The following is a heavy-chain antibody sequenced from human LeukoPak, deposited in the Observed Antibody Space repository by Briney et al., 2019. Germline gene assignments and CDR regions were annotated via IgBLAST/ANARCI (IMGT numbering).Heavy chain of an antibody. Sequence: GGSLRLSCAASGFTFSNYWMYWVRQAPGKGLVWVSRINTGGSSTNYADSVKGRFTISRDNSKNTLYLQMNSLRAEDTAVYYCARDMITFGGALGHYGMDVWGQGTTVTVSS. CDR1: GFTFSNYW. CDR2: INTGGSST. D-gene: IGHD3-16*01. J-gene: IGHJ6*02. CDR3: ARDMITFGGALGHYGMDV. V-gene: IGHV3-74*01.